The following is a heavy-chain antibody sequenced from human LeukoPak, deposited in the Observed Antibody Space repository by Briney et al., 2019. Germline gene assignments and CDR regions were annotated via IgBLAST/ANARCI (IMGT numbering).Heavy chain of an antibody. CDR1: GGSISSGGYY. D-gene: IGHD4-17*01. J-gene: IGHJ3*02. V-gene: IGHV4-31*11. Sequence: SETLSLTCAVSGGSISSGGYYWSWIRQHPGKGLEWIGYIYYSGSTYYNPSLKSRVTISVDTSKNQFSLKLSSVTAADTAVYYCARAVTIAREASDAFDIWGQGTMVTVSS. CDR2: IYYSGST. CDR3: ARAVTIAREASDAFDI.